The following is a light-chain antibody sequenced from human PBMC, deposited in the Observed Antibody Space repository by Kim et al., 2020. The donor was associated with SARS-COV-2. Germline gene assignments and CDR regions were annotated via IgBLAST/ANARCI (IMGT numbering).Light chain of an antibody. CDR1: QSVSSN. CDR3: QQYNNWPRT. Sequence: EIVMTQSPATLSVSPGERATLSCRASQSVSSNLAWYQQKPGQAPRLLIYGASTRATGIPARFSGRGSGTEFTLTISSLQSEDFAVYYCQQYNNWPRTFDQGTKVDIK. J-gene: IGKJ1*01. CDR2: GAS. V-gene: IGKV3-15*01.